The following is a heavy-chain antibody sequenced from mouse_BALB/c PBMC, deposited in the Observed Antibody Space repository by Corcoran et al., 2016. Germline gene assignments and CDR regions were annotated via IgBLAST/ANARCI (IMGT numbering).Heavy chain of an antibody. CDR1: GFNIKDTY. J-gene: IGHJ4*01. D-gene: IGHD2-14*01. CDR3: ARGYDYAMDY. CDR2: IDPANGNT. V-gene: IGHV14-3*02. Sequence: EVQLQQSGAELVKPGASVKLSCTASGFNIKDTYMHWVKQRPEQGLEWIGRIDPANGNTKYDPKFQGKATITADTSYNTAYLQLSSLTSEDTAVYYCARGYDYAMDYWGQGTSVTVSS.